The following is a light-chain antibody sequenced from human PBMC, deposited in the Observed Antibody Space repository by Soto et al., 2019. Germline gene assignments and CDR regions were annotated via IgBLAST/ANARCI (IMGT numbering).Light chain of an antibody. Sequence: TVLTQSPATLSLSPGERATLSCRASQSVDTYLAWYQQKSGRAPRLLIYDVSKRATGIPPRFSGSGAGTDFTLTISSLEPEDSAVYFCQQYHDWPPLTFGGGTKVDIK. V-gene: IGKV3-11*01. CDR2: DVS. J-gene: IGKJ4*01. CDR3: QQYHDWPPLT. CDR1: QSVDTY.